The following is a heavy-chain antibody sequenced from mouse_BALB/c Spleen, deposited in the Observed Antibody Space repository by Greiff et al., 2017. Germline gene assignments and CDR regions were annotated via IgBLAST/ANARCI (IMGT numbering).Heavy chain of an antibody. CDR1: GYSFTSYW. D-gene: IGHD1-1*01. CDR3: ARNLLLYFDY. Sequence: VQLQQSGPQLVRPGASVKISCKASGYSFTSYWMHWVKQRPGQGLEWIGMIDPSDNETRLNQKFKDKATLTVDKSSSTAYMQLSSPTSEDSAVYYCARNLLLYFDYWGQGTTLTVSS. J-gene: IGHJ2*01. V-gene: IGHV1S127*01. CDR2: IDPSDNET.